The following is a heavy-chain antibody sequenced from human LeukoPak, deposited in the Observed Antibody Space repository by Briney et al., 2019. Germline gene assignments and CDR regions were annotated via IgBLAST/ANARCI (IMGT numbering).Heavy chain of an antibody. V-gene: IGHV3-23*01. CDR3: AKQWSSAAMVTGLIWFDY. J-gene: IGHJ4*02. CDR2: ISGSGGST. Sequence: PGGSLRLSCAASGFTFSSYAMSWVRQAPGKGLEWVSVISGSGGSTYYADSVKGRFTISRDNSKNTLYLQMNSLRAEDTAVYYCAKQWSSAAMVTGLIWFDYWGQGTLVTVSS. D-gene: IGHD5-18*01. CDR1: GFTFSSYA.